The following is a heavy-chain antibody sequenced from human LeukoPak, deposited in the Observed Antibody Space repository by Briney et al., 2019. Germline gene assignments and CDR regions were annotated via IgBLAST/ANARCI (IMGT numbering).Heavy chain of an antibody. CDR2: ISWNSGSI. D-gene: IGHD3-3*01. Sequence: GGSLRLSCAASGFTFDDYAMHWVRQAPGKGLEWVSGISWNSGSIGYADSVKGRFTISRDNAKNSLYLQMNSPRAEDTALYYCAKDSSLEWLSPLYGMDVWGQGTTVTVSS. CDR1: GFTFDDYA. J-gene: IGHJ6*02. CDR3: AKDSSLEWLSPLYGMDV. V-gene: IGHV3-9*01.